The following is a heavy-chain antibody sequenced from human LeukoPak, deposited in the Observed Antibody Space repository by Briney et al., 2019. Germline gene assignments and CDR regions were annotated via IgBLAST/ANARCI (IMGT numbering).Heavy chain of an antibody. V-gene: IGHV4-34*01. J-gene: IGHJ4*02. Sequence: TSETLSLTCAVYGGSFSGYYWSWIRQPPGKGLEWIGDINHSGSTNYNPSLKSRVTISVDTSKNQFSLKLSSVTAADTAVYYCARAPYCGGDCYAFFDYWGQGTLVTVSS. D-gene: IGHD2-21*01. CDR3: ARAPYCGGDCYAFFDY. CDR1: GGSFSGYY. CDR2: INHSGST.